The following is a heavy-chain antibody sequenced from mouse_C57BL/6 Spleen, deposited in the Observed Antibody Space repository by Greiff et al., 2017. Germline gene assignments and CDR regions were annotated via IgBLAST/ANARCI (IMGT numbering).Heavy chain of an antibody. J-gene: IGHJ2*01. CDR1: GYAFTNYL. D-gene: IGHD2-4*01. Sequence: QVQLQQSGAELVRPGTSVKVSCKASGYAFTNYLIEWVKQRPGQGLEWIGVINPGSGGTNYNEKFKGKATLTADKSSSTAYMHLSSLTSEDSAVYFCARSYYDYDDYFDYWGQGTTLTVSS. V-gene: IGHV1-54*01. CDR3: ARSYYDYDDYFDY. CDR2: INPGSGGT.